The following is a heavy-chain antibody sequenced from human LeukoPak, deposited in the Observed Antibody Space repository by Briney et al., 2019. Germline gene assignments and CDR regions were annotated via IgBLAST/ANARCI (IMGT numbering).Heavy chain of an antibody. CDR1: GGSISSYY. CDR3: ARYGSGSYSFGMDV. CDR2: IYYSGST. Sequence: SETLSLTCTVSGGSISSYYWSWIRQPPGKGLEWIGYIYYSGSTNYNPSLKSRVTISVDTSKNQFSLKLSSVTAADTAVYYCARYGSGSYSFGMDVWGQGTTVTASS. D-gene: IGHD3-10*01. V-gene: IGHV4-59*08. J-gene: IGHJ6*02.